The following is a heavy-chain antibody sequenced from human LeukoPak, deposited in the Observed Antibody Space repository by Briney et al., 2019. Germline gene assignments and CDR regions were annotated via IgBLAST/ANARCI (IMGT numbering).Heavy chain of an antibody. D-gene: IGHD3-9*01. CDR1: GFTFSSYG. J-gene: IGHJ4*02. Sequence: GGSLRLSCAVSGFTFSSYGMSWVRQASGKGLEWVGRIRSKTHSYATAYAASVKGRFTISRDDSKNTAYLQMNSLKSEDTAVYYCSRLAGDEYFDISRGPDWGQGTLVTVSS. CDR3: SRLAGDEYFDISRGPD. V-gene: IGHV3-73*01. CDR2: IRSKTHSYAT.